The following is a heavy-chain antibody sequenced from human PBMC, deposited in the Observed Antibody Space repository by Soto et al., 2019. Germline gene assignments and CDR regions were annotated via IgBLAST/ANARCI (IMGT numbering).Heavy chain of an antibody. D-gene: IGHD3-10*01. CDR3: ACSRLLWFGELEDY. CDR2: IKQDGSEK. J-gene: IGHJ4*02. V-gene: IGHV3-7*01. Sequence: PGGSLRLSCAASGFTFSSYWMSWVRQAPGKGLEWVANIKQDGSEKYYVDSVKGRFTISRDNAKNSLYLQMNSLRAEDTAVYYCACSRLLWFGELEDYWGQGTLVTVSS. CDR1: GFTFSSYW.